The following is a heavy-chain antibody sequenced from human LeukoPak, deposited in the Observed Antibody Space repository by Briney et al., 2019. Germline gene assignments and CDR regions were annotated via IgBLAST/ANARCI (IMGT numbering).Heavy chain of an antibody. CDR3: AKRVGGTPDN. D-gene: IGHD1-26*01. J-gene: IGHJ4*02. Sequence: GGSLRLSRAASGFTFKTYAMMWVRQAPGKGLEWVSAIGGDGVSRDYSDSVKGRFTISRDNSKNTLYLQMNSLRVEDTALYFCAKRVGGTPDNWGLGTLVTVSS. V-gene: IGHV3-23*01. CDR2: IGGDGVSR. CDR1: GFTFKTYA.